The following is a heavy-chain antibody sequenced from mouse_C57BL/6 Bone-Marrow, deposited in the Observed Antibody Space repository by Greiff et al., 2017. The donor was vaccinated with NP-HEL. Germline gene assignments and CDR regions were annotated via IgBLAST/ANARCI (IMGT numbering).Heavy chain of an antibody. CDR3: ARTWFAY. CDR2: IDPSDSYT. V-gene: IGHV1-59*01. Sequence: QVQLQQPGAELVRPGTSVKLSCKASGYTFTSYWMHWVKQRPGQGLEWIGVIDPSDSYTNYNQKFKGKATLTVDTSSSTAYMQLSGLTSEDSAVYCCARTWFAYWGQGTLVTVSA. J-gene: IGHJ3*01. CDR1: GYTFTSYW.